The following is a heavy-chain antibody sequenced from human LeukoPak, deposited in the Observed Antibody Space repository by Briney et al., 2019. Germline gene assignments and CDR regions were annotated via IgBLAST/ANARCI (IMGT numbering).Heavy chain of an antibody. Sequence: GGSLRLSCAASGFTFSNAWMNWVRQAPGKGLEWVGRIKSKTDGETTEYAAPVKGRFTISRDDSKNTLYLQMNSLRAEDTAVYYCAKDGDYGGNGAWYFDLWGRGTLVTVSS. CDR2: IKSKTDGETT. CDR1: GFTFSNAW. CDR3: AKDGDYGGNGAWYFDL. J-gene: IGHJ2*01. V-gene: IGHV3-15*01. D-gene: IGHD4-23*01.